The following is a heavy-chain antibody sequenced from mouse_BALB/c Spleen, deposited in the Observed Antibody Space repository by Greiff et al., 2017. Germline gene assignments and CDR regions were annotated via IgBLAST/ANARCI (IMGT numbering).Heavy chain of an antibody. J-gene: IGHJ3*01. CDR1: GFTFTDYY. CDR3: ARGTVSWFAY. D-gene: IGHD4-1*01. Sequence: EVQLQESGGGLVQPGGSLRLSCATSGFTFTDYYMSWVRQPPGKALEWLGFIRNKANGYTTEYSASVKGRFTISRDNSQSILYLQMNTLRAEDSATYYCARGTVSWFAYWGQGTLVTVSA. V-gene: IGHV7-3*02. CDR2: IRNKANGYTT.